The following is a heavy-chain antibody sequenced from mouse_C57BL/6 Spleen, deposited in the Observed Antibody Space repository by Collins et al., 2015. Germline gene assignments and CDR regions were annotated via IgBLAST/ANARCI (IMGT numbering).Heavy chain of an antibody. Sequence: QVQLKQSGPGLVQPSQSLSITCTVSGFSLTSYGVHWVRQSPGKGLEWLGVIWSGGSTDYNAAFISRLSISKDNSKSQVFFKMNSLQANDTAIYYCASITTATFAYWGQGTLVTVSA. CDR2: IWSGGST. V-gene: IGHV2-2*02. CDR1: GFSLTSYG. D-gene: IGHD1-2*01. CDR3: ASITTATFAY. J-gene: IGHJ3*01.